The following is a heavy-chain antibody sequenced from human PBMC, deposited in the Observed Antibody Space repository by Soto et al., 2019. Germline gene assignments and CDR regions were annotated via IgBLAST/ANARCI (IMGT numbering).Heavy chain of an antibody. Sequence: QVQLVESGGGVVQPGRSLRLSCAASGFTFSSYGMHWVRQAPGKGLEWVAVISYDGSNKYYADSVKGRFTISRDNSKNTLYLQMNSLRAEDTAVYYCAKGVRDAFEIWGQGTMVTVSS. CDR1: GFTFSSYG. J-gene: IGHJ3*02. CDR3: AKGVRDAFEI. D-gene: IGHD3-22*01. CDR2: ISYDGSNK. V-gene: IGHV3-30*18.